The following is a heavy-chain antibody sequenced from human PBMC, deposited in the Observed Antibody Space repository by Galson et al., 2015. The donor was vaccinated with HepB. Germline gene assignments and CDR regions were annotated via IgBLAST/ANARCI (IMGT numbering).Heavy chain of an antibody. D-gene: IGHD3-3*01. Sequence: SVKVSCKASGYTFTSYYMHWVRQAPGQGLEWMGIINPSGGSTSYAQKFQGRVTMTRDTSTSTVYMELSSLRSEDTAVYYCARLQYYDFWSGYWNAFDIWGQGTMVTVSS. CDR3: ARLQYYDFWSGYWNAFDI. CDR1: GYTFTSYY. V-gene: IGHV1-46*03. J-gene: IGHJ3*02. CDR2: INPSGGST.